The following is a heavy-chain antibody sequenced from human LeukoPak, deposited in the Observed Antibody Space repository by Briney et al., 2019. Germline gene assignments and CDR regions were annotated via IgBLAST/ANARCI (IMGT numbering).Heavy chain of an antibody. J-gene: IGHJ4*02. CDR3: AKADSGTCYGLGDYFDY. V-gene: IGHV3-30*02. Sequence: GGSLRLSCAASGFTYSSYGMHWVRQAPGKGLVWVAFIRYDGRDKYYGDSVKGKFTISRDNSKNTLYLQMNSLRAEDTAGYDWAKADSGTCYGLGDYFDYWGQGTLVTVSS. CDR1: GFTYSSYG. CDR2: IRYDGRDK. D-gene: IGHD1-26*01.